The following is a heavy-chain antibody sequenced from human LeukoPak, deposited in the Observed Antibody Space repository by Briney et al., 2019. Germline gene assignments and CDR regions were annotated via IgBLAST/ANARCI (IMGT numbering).Heavy chain of an antibody. CDR3: ARDERKQRAYASYYYYGMDV. CDR1: GGSISSYY. Sequence: PSETLSLTCTVSGGSISSYYWSWIRQPPGKGLEWIGYIYYSGSTNYNPSLKSRVTISVDTSKNQFSLKLSSVTAADTAVYYCARDERKQRAYASYYYYGMDVWGQGTTVTVSS. CDR2: IYYSGST. V-gene: IGHV4-59*01. J-gene: IGHJ6*02. D-gene: IGHD2-21*01.